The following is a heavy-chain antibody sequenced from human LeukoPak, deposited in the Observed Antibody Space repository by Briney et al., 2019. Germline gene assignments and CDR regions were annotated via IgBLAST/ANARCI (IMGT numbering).Heavy chain of an antibody. D-gene: IGHD3-16*01. Sequence: SVKVSCTASGGXFSSYGMSWVRQAPGQGLEWLGRIIPILDITNYAQKFQGRVTITADKSTSTAYMELSSLRSEDTAVYLCARGFGSSTSYVSDFDFWGQGTLVTVSS. CDR2: IIPILDIT. V-gene: IGHV1-69*04. CDR3: ARGFGSSTSYVSDFDF. J-gene: IGHJ4*02. CDR1: GGXFSSYG.